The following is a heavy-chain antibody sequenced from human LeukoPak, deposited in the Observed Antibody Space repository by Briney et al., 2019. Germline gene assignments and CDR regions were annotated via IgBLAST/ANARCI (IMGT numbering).Heavy chain of an antibody. CDR2: ISYDGSNK. Sequence: GGSLRLSCAASGFTFSSYAMHWVRQAPGKGLEWVAVISYDGSNKYYADSVKGRFTISRGNSKNTLYLQMNSLRAEDTAVYYCARDFHVVGATTTDYWGQGTLVTVSS. V-gene: IGHV3-30-3*01. CDR3: ARDFHVVGATTTDY. CDR1: GFTFSSYA. J-gene: IGHJ4*02. D-gene: IGHD1-26*01.